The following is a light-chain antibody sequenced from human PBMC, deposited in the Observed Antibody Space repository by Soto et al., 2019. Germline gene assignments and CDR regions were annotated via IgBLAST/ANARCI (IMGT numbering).Light chain of an antibody. CDR3: LLHYGARQHWV. Sequence: QAVVTQEPSLTVSPGGTVTLTCASNTGAVTGSYYPNWFQQKPGQAPRALIYNTTNRHSWTPARFSGSLLGGKAALTLSGVQPEDDADYFCLLHYGARQHWVFGGGTKLTVL. CDR2: NTT. V-gene: IGLV7-43*01. J-gene: IGLJ3*02. CDR1: TGAVTGSYY.